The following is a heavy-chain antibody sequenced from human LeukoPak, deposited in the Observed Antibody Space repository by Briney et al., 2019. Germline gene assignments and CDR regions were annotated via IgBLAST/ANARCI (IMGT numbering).Heavy chain of an antibody. D-gene: IGHD6-13*01. V-gene: IGHV3-23*01. J-gene: IGHJ5*02. CDR3: ARESGIAAALDL. CDR1: GYTYRSYA. CDR2: SSGSGSST. Sequence: GGSLSLSCAASGYTYRSYAVRWVRQSPGKGLEGVSASSGSGSSTSYADSVKGRFTISRDNAKNTLYLQMNSLRAEDTAVYYCARESGIAAALDLWGQGTLVTVSS.